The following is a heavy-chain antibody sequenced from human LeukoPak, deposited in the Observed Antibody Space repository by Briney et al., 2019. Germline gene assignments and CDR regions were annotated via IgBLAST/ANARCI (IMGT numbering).Heavy chain of an antibody. CDR2: IYHSGSS. CDR1: GYSISSGSY. V-gene: IGHV4-38-2*02. CDR3: ARAGDLYYYMDV. J-gene: IGHJ6*03. Sequence: PSETLSLTCTVSGYSISSGSYWGWIRQPPGKGLEWIGSIYHSGSSYYNPSRKSRVTISADTSTNQFSLKLSSVTAAETAVYFCARAGDLYYYMDVWGKGTTVTVSS. D-gene: IGHD7-27*01.